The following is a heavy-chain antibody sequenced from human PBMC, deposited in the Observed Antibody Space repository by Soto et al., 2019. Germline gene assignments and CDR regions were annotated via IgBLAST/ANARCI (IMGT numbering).Heavy chain of an antibody. J-gene: IGHJ4*02. V-gene: IGHV4-31*03. D-gene: IGHD1-26*01. Sequence: QVKLQESAQDLLKPSQTLSLTCTFSVGSFSGGGNSWSWIRQPPGKGLEWIGYIYYSGSTYYNYYNPSLKSRVTISVDTSKNQFSLKLSSVTAADTAVYYCARTPLLWGQGTLVTVSS. CDR2: IYYSGSTYYN. CDR1: VGSFSGGGNS. CDR3: ARTPLL.